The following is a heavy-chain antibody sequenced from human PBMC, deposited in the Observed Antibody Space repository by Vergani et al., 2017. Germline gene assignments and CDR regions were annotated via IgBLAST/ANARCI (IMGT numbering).Heavy chain of an antibody. V-gene: IGHV4-59*01. CDR3: ARSQGDYWYCDL. CDR1: GDSMNTYY. D-gene: IGHD2-21*01. J-gene: IGHJ2*01. Sequence: QVQLQESGPGLVKPSETLSLTCSVSGDSMNTYYWTWIRQPPGKGLEWIGFIYDSGDTKYNPSLKSRVTMSLDTSKNQFSLKLSSVTAADTAVSYCARSQGDYWYCDLWGPGSLVTVSS. CDR2: IYDSGDT.